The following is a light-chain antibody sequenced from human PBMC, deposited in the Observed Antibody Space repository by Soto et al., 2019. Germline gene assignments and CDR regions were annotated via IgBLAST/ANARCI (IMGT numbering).Light chain of an antibody. CDR2: GAS. CDR1: QSLVATY. J-gene: IGKJ2*01. CDR3: QYYGASPYP. V-gene: IGKV3-20*01. Sequence: EIVLTQSPGTLSLSPGGSATLSCRASQSLVATYIGWYQAMRDQAPRLLIHGASTRATGIPNRFSGSGSGTDFTLTISTLEPEDFAVYYCQYYGASPYPFGQGTKLEI.